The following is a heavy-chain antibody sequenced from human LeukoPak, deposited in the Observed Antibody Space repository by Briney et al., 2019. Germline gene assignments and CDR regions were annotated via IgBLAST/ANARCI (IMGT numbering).Heavy chain of an antibody. CDR1: GYTFTSYD. CDR2: MNTNSGNT. D-gene: IGHD3-22*01. Sequence: ASVKVSCKASGYTFTSYDINRVRQATGQGLEWMGWMNTNSGNTGYAQKFQGRVTLTRNTSISTAYMELSSLRSEDTAVYYCARSPSGYPTDYWGQGTLVTVSS. V-gene: IGHV1-8*01. CDR3: ARSPSGYPTDY. J-gene: IGHJ4*02.